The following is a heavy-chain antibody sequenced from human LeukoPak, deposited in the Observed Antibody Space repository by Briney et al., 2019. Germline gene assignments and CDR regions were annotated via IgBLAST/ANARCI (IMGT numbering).Heavy chain of an antibody. V-gene: IGHV5-51*01. CDR2: IYPGDSDT. Sequence: GASLKISFNGSGYRFTSYWIGWVRPMPGKGLEWMGIIYPGDSDTRYSPSFQGQVTISADKSISTAYLQWSSLKASDTAMYYCARLYDSSGYRAFDIWGQGTMVTVSS. CDR1: GYRFTSYW. D-gene: IGHD3-22*01. CDR3: ARLYDSSGYRAFDI. J-gene: IGHJ3*02.